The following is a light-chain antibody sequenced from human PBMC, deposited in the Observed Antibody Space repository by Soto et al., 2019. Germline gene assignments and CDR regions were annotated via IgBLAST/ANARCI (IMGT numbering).Light chain of an antibody. J-gene: IGKJ4*01. Sequence: IQMTQSPSSLCAAGGESSSSRWPASQSISTYLNWYQQKPGKAPKVLIYAASTLQSGVPSRFSGSGFGTDFTLTISSLQPDDFATYYCLQDYSYPLTFGGGTKVDIK. CDR3: LQDYSYPLT. CDR2: AAS. CDR1: QSISTY. V-gene: IGKV1-6*01.